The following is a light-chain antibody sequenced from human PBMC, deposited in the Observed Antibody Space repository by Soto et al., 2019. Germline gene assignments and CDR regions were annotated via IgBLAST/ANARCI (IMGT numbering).Light chain of an antibody. Sequence: EIVLAQSPATLSLSPGERATLSCRASQSVGNFLAWYQHRPGQAPRLLILNASTRATGIPPRFSGSGSGTDFTLTISRLEPEDFAVYYCQQYGSSPLTFGPGTKVDIK. CDR3: QQYGSSPLT. CDR2: NAS. J-gene: IGKJ3*01. CDR1: QSVGNF. V-gene: IGKV3-20*01.